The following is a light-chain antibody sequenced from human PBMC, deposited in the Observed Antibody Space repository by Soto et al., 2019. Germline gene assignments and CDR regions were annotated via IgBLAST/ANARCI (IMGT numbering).Light chain of an antibody. V-gene: IGLV2-23*01. CDR1: SSDIGAYNL. CDR2: EGS. Sequence: QSVLTQPASVSGSPGQSITISCTGTSSDIGAYNLASWYQQHPGKAPKVMIYEGSGRPSGVSNRFSGSKSGNTASLTISGLQAEDDADYSCSSNAAGDTHDCGTGTKVPVL. CDR3: SSNAAGDTHD. J-gene: IGLJ1*01.